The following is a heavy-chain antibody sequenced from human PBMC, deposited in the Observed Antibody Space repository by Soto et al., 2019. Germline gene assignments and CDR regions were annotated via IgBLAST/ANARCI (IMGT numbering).Heavy chain of an antibody. CDR1: GFPFNSNY. CDR3: ARDYYRFNSGYGFSMDV. V-gene: IGHV3-30-3*01. J-gene: IGHJ6*02. CDR2: ISYDGSNK. D-gene: IGHD5-12*01. Sequence: GGSLRLSCSASGFPFNSNYMHWVRQAPGKGLEWVAVISYDGSNKYYADSVKGRFTISRDNSKNTLYLQMNSLRAEDTAVYYCARDYYRFNSGYGFSMDVWGQGTTVTVSS.